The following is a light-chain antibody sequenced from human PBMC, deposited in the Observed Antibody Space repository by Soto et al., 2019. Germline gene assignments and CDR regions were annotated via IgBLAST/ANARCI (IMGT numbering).Light chain of an antibody. CDR3: SAYAGSNTFV. CDR1: SSDVGYNY. CDR2: EVT. J-gene: IGLJ1*01. Sequence: QSALAQPPSAAGSPGQSVTISCTGTSSDVGYNYVSWYQQHLGKAPKLIIYEVTLRPSGVPDRLSGSKSGNTASLAVSGLQADDEADYYGSAYAGSNTFVFGSGTKLTVL. V-gene: IGLV2-8*01.